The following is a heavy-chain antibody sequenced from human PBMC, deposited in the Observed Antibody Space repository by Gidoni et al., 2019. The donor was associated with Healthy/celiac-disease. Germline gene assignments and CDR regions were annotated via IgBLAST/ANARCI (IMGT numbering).Heavy chain of an antibody. CDR3: ARDIDSSSWEDYYYGMDV. Sequence: QVQLQESGPGLVKPSQTLSLTCTVSGGSISSGSYYWSWIRQPAGKGLEWIGRIYTSGSTNYNPSLKSRVTISVDTSKNQFSRKLSSVTAADTAVYYCARDIDSSSWEDYYYGMDVWGQGTTVTVSS. V-gene: IGHV4-61*02. CDR1: GGSISSGSYY. D-gene: IGHD6-13*01. J-gene: IGHJ6*02. CDR2: IYTSGST.